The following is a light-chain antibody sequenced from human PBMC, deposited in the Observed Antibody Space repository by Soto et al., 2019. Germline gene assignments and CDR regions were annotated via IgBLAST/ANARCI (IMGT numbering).Light chain of an antibody. Sequence: DIQMTQSPSSLSASVGDRVTITCRASQGISNYLAWYQQNRGKVPKLLIYAASTLQPGVPSRFSGRVSGTDFTLTTSSLQPEDVATYYCKNYNSAFGPGTKVYI. CDR1: QGISNY. V-gene: IGKV1-27*01. J-gene: IGKJ3*01. CDR2: AAS. CDR3: KNYNSA.